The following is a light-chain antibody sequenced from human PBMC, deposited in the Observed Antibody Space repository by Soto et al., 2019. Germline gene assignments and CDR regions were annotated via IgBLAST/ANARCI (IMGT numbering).Light chain of an antibody. J-gene: IGKJ5*01. Sequence: ETVLTQSPATLSLSPGERATPSCRASQSVSSYLAWYQQKPGQAPRLLIYDASNRATGIPARFSGSGSGTDFTLTISSLEPKDFAVYYCQQRSNWPPVTFGQGTRLEIK. CDR3: QQRSNWPPVT. CDR2: DAS. CDR1: QSVSSY. V-gene: IGKV3-11*01.